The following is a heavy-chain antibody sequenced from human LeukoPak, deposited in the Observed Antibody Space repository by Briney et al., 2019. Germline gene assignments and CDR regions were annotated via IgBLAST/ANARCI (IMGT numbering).Heavy chain of an antibody. CDR3: ARAVRDIVVVVAATPYYYYYMDV. J-gene: IGHJ6*03. CDR2: IYTSGST. Sequence: SETLSLTCTVSGGSISSYYWSWIRQPAGKGLEWIGRIYTSGSTNYNPSLKSRVTMSVDTSKNQFSLKLSSVAAADTAVYYCARAVRDIVVVVAATPYYYYYMDVWGKGTTVTVSS. CDR1: GGSISSYY. V-gene: IGHV4-4*07. D-gene: IGHD2-15*01.